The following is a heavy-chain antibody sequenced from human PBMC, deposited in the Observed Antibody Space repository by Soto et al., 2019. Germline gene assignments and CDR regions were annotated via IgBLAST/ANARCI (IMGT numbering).Heavy chain of an antibody. CDR1: GASVTGFY. V-gene: IGHV4-59*02. D-gene: IGHD6-19*01. J-gene: IGHJ4*02. CDR2: VFHSGSS. CDR3: ARAQGLGVAHIDY. Sequence: PSETLSLTCTVSGASVTGFYWSWIRQPPGKGLEWIGYVFHSGSSNYNPSLKSRVTISVDTSKSQISLRLTSVTAADTAVYYCARAQGLGVAHIDYWGQGTLVTVSS.